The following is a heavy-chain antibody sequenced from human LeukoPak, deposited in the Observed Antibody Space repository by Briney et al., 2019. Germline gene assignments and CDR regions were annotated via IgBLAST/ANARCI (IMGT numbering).Heavy chain of an antibody. Sequence: SETLSLTCTVSGGSISSGDYYWSWIRQPPGKGLEWIGYIYYSGSTYYNPSLKSRVTISVDTSKNQFSLKLSSVTAADTAVYYCARVDLNWASVGYWGLGTLVTVSS. J-gene: IGHJ4*02. D-gene: IGHD1-26*01. CDR3: ARVDLNWASVGY. CDR1: GGSISSGDYY. CDR2: IYYSGST. V-gene: IGHV4-30-4*01.